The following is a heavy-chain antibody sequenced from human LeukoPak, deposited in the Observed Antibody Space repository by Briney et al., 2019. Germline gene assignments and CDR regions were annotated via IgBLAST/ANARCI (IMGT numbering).Heavy chain of an antibody. V-gene: IGHV3-7*01. J-gene: IGHJ4*02. CDR2: IKPDGSEK. CDR1: GFTFSSHW. D-gene: IGHD3-22*01. CDR3: AKYFYDGSGTHYFDY. Sequence: GESLRLSCAASGFTFSSHWMSWVRQAPGKGLEWVGNIKPDGSEKYYVDSLKGRFITSRDNAKNSLYLQMNSLRAEDVAVYYCAKYFYDGSGTHYFDYWGQGTLVTVFS.